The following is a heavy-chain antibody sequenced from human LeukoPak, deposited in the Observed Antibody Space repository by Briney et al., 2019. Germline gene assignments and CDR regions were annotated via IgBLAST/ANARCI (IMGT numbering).Heavy chain of an antibody. CDR1: GYTFTSYY. V-gene: IGHV7-4-1*02. Sequence: ASVKVSCKASGYTFTSYYMHWVRQAPGQGLEWMGWINTDTGNPTYAQGFTGRFVFSLDTSVSTAYLQISSLQTEDTAVYYCARPGGGYCSDGNCYPTYWGQGTLVTVSS. CDR3: ARPGGGYCSDGNCYPTY. J-gene: IGHJ4*02. D-gene: IGHD2-15*01. CDR2: INTDTGNP.